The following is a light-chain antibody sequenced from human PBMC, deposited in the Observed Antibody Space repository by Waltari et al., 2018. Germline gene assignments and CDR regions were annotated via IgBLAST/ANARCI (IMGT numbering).Light chain of an antibody. Sequence: DIQMTQSPSTLSASVGDRVTITRRASQTILSWLAWYQQKPGKAPKFLIYKASNLESGVPSRFSGSGSGTEFTLTISSLQPDDFATYCCQQYNSFPLTFGQGTKLEIK. V-gene: IGKV1-5*03. CDR3: QQYNSFPLT. CDR2: KAS. CDR1: QTILSW. J-gene: IGKJ2*01.